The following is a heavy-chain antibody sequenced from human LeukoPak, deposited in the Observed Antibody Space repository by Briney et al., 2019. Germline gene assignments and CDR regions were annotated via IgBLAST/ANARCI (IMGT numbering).Heavy chain of an antibody. CDR2: ISDNSGRT. J-gene: IGHJ5*02. Sequence: GGSLRLSCAASGFSFRTYAMSWVRQAPGKGLEWASAISDNSGRTYYADSVKGRFTISRDDSKNTLFVQMNSLRAEDTAVYYCAREYDSSWPSWGQGTLVTVSS. V-gene: IGHV3-23*01. CDR1: GFSFRTYA. D-gene: IGHD3-22*01. CDR3: AREYDSSWPS.